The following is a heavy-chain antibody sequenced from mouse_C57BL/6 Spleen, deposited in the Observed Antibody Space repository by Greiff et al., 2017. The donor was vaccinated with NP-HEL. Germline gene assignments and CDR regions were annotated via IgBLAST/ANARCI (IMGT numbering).Heavy chain of an antibody. Sequence: VQLQESDAELVKPGASVKISCKVSGYTFTDHTIHWMKQRPEQGLEWIGYIYPRDGSTKYNEKFKGKATLTADKSSSTAYMQLNSLTSEDSAVYFCARDYYGSSHAMDYWGQGTSVTVSS. CDR1: GYTFTDHT. CDR2: IYPRDGST. J-gene: IGHJ4*01. V-gene: IGHV1-78*01. CDR3: ARDYYGSSHAMDY. D-gene: IGHD1-1*01.